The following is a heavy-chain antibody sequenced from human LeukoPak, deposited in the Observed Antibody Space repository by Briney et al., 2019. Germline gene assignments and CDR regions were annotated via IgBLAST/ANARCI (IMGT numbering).Heavy chain of an antibody. V-gene: IGHV3-23*01. CDR1: GFTFRTYA. J-gene: IGHJ4*02. D-gene: IGHD6-13*01. Sequence: GGSLRLSCAAPGFTFRTYAMSWVRPAPGKGVEWVSGISDSGDGTYYAESVKGRFTISRDNSKNTVFLQMNSLRADDTAKYYCAKDKAPGSWHTPSDFWGQGTLVTVSS. CDR3: AKDKAPGSWHTPSDF. CDR2: ISDSGDGT.